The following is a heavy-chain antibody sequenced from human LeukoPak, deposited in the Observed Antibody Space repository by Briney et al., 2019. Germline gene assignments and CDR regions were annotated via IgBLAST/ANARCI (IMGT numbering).Heavy chain of an antibody. Sequence: GESLQISCKGSGYSFTSYWIGWVRQMPGKGLEWMGIIYPGDSNTRYSPSFQDQVTISVDKFISTAYLQWSSLKASDTAMYYCANLIGGDFAFDVWGQGTMVTVSS. CDR3: ANLIGGDFAFDV. V-gene: IGHV5-51*01. J-gene: IGHJ3*01. D-gene: IGHD2-21*02. CDR2: IYPGDSNT. CDR1: GYSFTSYW.